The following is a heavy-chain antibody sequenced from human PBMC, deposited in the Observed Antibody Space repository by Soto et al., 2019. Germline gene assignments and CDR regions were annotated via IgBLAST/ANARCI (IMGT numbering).Heavy chain of an antibody. Sequence: QVQLQESGPGLVKPSQTLSLTCTVSCGSISSGDYYWSWIRQPPGNGLEWIGYIYYSGSTYYNPSLKSRVTISVDTSKNQFSLKLCCVTAADTAVYYCARGNQLYDSSGYYDSRGYWFAPWGRGTLVTVCS. D-gene: IGHD3-22*01. CDR3: ARGNQLYDSSGYYDSRGYWFAP. CDR2: IYYSGST. CDR1: CGSISSGDYY. J-gene: IGHJ5*02. V-gene: IGHV4-30-4*01.